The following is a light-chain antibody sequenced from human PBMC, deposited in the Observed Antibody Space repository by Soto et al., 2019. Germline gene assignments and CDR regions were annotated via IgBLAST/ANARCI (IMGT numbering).Light chain of an antibody. CDR3: QQRSNWPIT. V-gene: IGKV3D-20*02. Sequence: ELVLTQSPGTLSLSPGHRATLSCRASQTFVSTYLAWYQQKPGQAPRLLIYDASNRATGIPDRFSGSGSGTDFTLTISSLEPEDFAVYYCQQRSNWPITFGQGTRLEI. CDR1: QTFVSTY. CDR2: DAS. J-gene: IGKJ5*01.